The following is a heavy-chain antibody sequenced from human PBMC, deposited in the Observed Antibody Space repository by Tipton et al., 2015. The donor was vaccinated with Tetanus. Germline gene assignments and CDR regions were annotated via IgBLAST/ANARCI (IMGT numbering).Heavy chain of an antibody. CDR1: GGTFTNYA. CDR2: ITPIFGTT. J-gene: IGHJ4*02. Sequence: QLVQSGAEMKKPGSSVKVSCKASGGTFTNYALSWVRHAPGQGLEWVGGITPIFGTTNSAPKFQSRVTITADESTNTAYMELSSLRSEDTAVYYWARAPHRISRAYDFWGQGTQITVSS. V-gene: IGHV1-69*01. CDR3: ARAPHRISRAYDF. D-gene: IGHD2-21*01.